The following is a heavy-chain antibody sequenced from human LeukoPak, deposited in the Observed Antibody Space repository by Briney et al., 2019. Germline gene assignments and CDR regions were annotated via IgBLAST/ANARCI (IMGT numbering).Heavy chain of an antibody. D-gene: IGHD3-10*01. V-gene: IGHV3-20*04. Sequence: GGSLRLSCAASGFTFDDYGMSWVRQAPGKGLEWVSGINWNSGSTGYADSVKGRFTISRDNAKNSLYLQMNSLRAEDTALYYCARDKDGSGSYYMSGFDYWGQGNPGHRLL. J-gene: IGHJ4*02. CDR1: GFTFDDYG. CDR2: INWNSGST. CDR3: ARDKDGSGSYYMSGFDY.